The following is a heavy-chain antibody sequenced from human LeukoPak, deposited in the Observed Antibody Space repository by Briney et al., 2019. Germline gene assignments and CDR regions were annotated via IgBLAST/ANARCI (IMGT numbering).Heavy chain of an antibody. V-gene: IGHV3-53*01. CDR1: GFTVRSKY. J-gene: IGHJ4*02. CDR2: IYTCGST. Sequence: PGGSLRLSCAASGFTVRSKYMRWVRQAPARGLEWVSGIYTCGSTYYADSVKGRFTISRDNSKNTLFLQMSSLRGEDTAVYFCARDRGGTFGIWGQGTLVTVSS. CDR3: ARDRGGTFGI. D-gene: IGHD2-15*01.